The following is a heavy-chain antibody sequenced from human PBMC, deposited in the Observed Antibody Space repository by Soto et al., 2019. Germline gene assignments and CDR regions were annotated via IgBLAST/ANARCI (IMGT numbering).Heavy chain of an antibody. V-gene: IGHV4-30-4*01. J-gene: IGHJ4*02. D-gene: IGHD3-10*01. Sequence: QVQLQESGPGLVKPSQTLSLTCTVSGDSITRGDYYWSWIRQPPGKGLEWIGYIYYSGSTYYNPSLKSRLTISVDTSKNQFSLRLSSVTAADTAVYYCARDRGWFYFDYWGQGTLVTVSS. CDR3: ARDRGWFYFDY. CDR1: GDSITRGDYY. CDR2: IYYSGST.